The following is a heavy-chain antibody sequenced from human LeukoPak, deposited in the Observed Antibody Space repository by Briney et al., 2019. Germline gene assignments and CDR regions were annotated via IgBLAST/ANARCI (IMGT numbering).Heavy chain of an antibody. J-gene: IGHJ4*02. CDR2: IGGGDSQI. D-gene: IGHD2/OR15-2a*01. V-gene: IGHV3-48*03. CDR3: ARDAGEYVDY. CDR1: GFTFSSFQ. Sequence: GGSLRLSCAASGFTFSSFQMTWVRQAPGKGLEWVSYIGGGDSQIFYADSVKGRFTISRDNAKNSLYLQMNSLRAEDTAVYYCARDAGEYVDYWGQGTLVTVSS.